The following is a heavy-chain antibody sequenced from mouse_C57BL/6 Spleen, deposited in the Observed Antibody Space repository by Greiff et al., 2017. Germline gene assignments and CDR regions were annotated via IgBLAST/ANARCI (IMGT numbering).Heavy chain of an antibody. CDR2: IYPGDGDT. V-gene: IGHV1-80*01. CDR1: GYAFSSYW. J-gene: IGHJ1*03. Sequence: VQLQQSGAELVKPGASVKISCKASGYAFSSYWMNWVKQRPGKGLEWIGQIYPGDGDTNYNGKFKGKATLTADKSSSTAYMQLSSLTSEDSAVYFCARRDYYGSSLWYFDVWGTGTTVTVSS. CDR3: ARRDYYGSSLWYFDV. D-gene: IGHD1-1*01.